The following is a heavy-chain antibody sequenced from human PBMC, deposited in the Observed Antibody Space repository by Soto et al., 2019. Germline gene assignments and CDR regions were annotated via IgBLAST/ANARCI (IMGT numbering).Heavy chain of an antibody. D-gene: IGHD2-2*01. Sequence: PWRLLSLTCTVLDGAVTFSGSYGSWIRQPTGKGLEWIGEINHSGSTNYNPSLESRVTISLDTSKNQFSLDLTSVTAADTAVYYCVRCGIVRLCLCDFDSWGQGTPVTVSS. CDR3: VRCGIVRLCLCDFDS. J-gene: IGHJ4*02. CDR2: INHSGST. CDR1: DGAVTFSGSY. V-gene: IGHV4-34*01.